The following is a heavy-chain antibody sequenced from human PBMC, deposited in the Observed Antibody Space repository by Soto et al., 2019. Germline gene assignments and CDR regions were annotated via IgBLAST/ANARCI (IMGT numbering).Heavy chain of an antibody. J-gene: IGHJ4*02. D-gene: IGHD1-26*01. V-gene: IGHV4-4*02. CDR1: GGSISTSNW. Sequence: QALPGGGFGGSISTSNWWTLVRQPPGKGLEWIGEIYHTGSTNYNSSLMSRVTISLDKPNNQFSLKLSSVTAADTAVYYCAHRPIVGAAIWGQGTLVTVSS. CDR2: IYHTGST. CDR3: AHRPIVGAAI.